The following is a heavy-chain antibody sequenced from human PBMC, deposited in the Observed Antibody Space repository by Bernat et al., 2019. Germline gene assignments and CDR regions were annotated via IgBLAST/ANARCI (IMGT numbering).Heavy chain of an antibody. CDR2: ISYDGSNK. CDR3: ARRGYYAPFQH. CDR1: GFTFSSYG. V-gene: IGHV3-30*03. Sequence: QVQLVESGGGVVQPGRSLRLSCAASGFTFSSYGMHWVRQAPGKGLEWVAVISYDGSNKYYADSVKGRFTISRDNAKNSLYLQMNSLRAEDTAVYYCARRGYYAPFQHWGQGTLVTVSS. J-gene: IGHJ1*01. D-gene: IGHD3-10*01.